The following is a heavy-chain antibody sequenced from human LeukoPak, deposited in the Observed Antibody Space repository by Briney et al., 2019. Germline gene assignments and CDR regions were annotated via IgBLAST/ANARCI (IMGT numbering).Heavy chain of an antibody. CDR3: ARDASTGNYGSSALTVDY. CDR2: ISSSSSYM. D-gene: IGHD6-6*01. J-gene: IGHJ4*02. V-gene: IGHV3-21*01. CDR1: GFTFSSYC. Sequence: GGSLRLSCAASGFTFSSYCMNWVRQAPGKGLEWVSSISSSSSYMYYADSVKGRFTISRDNAKNSLYLQMNSLRAEDTAVYYCARDASTGNYGSSALTVDYWGQGTLVTVSS.